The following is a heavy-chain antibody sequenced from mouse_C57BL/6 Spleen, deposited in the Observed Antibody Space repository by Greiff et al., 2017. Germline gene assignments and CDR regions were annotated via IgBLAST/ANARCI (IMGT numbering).Heavy chain of an antibody. CDR3: ARDNYGSRYYFDY. CDR2: ISDGGSYT. J-gene: IGHJ2*01. D-gene: IGHD1-1*01. Sequence: EVQLQESGGGLVKPGGSLKLSCAASGFTFSSYAMSWVRQTPEKRLEWVATISDGGSYTYYPDNVKGRFTISRDNAKNNLYLQMSHLKSEDTAMYYCARDNYGSRYYFDYWGQGTTLTVSS. V-gene: IGHV5-4*01. CDR1: GFTFSSYA.